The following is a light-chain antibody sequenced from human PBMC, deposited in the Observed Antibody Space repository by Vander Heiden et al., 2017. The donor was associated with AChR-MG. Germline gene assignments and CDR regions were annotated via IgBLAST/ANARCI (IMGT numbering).Light chain of an antibody. Sequence: DLQMTQSPSSLSASVGDRVTITCQASQDISNYLNWYQQKPGKAPKLLIYEATNLETGVPSRFSGSGSGTDFTFTISSLQPEDIATNYGQRDDKLPLFGPGTKVEIK. J-gene: IGKJ3*01. V-gene: IGKV1-33*01. CDR1: QDISNY. CDR3: QRDDKLPL. CDR2: EAT.